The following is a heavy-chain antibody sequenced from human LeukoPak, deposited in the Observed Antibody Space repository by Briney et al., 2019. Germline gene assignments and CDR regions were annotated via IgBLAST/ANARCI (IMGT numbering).Heavy chain of an antibody. D-gene: IGHD5-12*01. CDR3: AKAFSGYDSRDLGH. V-gene: IGHV3-30-3*01. CDR2: ISYDGSNK. J-gene: IGHJ4*02. CDR1: GFTFSSYA. Sequence: PGGSLRLSCAASGFTFSSYAMHWVRQAPGKGLEWVAVISYDGSNKYYADSVKGRFTISRDNSKNTLYLQMNSLGVEDTAVYYCAKAFSGYDSRDLGHWGQGTLVTVSS.